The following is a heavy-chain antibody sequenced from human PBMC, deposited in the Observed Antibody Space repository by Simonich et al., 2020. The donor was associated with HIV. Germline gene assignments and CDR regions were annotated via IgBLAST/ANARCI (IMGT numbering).Heavy chain of an antibody. CDR2: INHSGST. J-gene: IGHJ4*02. CDR3: ARGFYQRLYYFDY. CDR1: GGSFSGYY. V-gene: IGHV4-34*01. Sequence: QVQLQQWGAGLLKPSETLSITCAVYGGSFSGYYWSWNRQPPGKGLEWIGEINHSGSTNSNPSLKSRVSISVDTSKNQFSLKLSSVTAADTAVYYCARGFYQRLYYFDYWGQGTLVTVSS. D-gene: IGHD2-2*01.